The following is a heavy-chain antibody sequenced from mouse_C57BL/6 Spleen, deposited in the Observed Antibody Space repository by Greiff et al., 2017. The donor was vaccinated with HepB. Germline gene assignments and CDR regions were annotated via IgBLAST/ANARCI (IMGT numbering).Heavy chain of an antibody. CDR1: GYTFTSYW. CDR2: IDPSDSYT. D-gene: IGHD4-1*01. Sequence: VQLQQPGAELVKPGASVKLSCKASGYTFTSYWMQWVKQRPGQGLEWIGEIDPSDSYTNYNQKFKGKATVTVDTSSSTAYMQLSSLTSEDSAVYYCARLTGWYFDVWGTGTTVTVSS. CDR3: ARLTGWYFDV. J-gene: IGHJ1*03. V-gene: IGHV1-50*01.